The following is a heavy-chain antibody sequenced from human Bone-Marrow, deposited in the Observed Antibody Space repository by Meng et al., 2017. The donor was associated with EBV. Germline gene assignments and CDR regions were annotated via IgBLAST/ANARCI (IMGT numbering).Heavy chain of an antibody. CDR3: ARADCSSTSCYDSRGWFDP. J-gene: IGHJ5*02. CDR1: GGSVSSGSYY. CDR2: IHYSGST. D-gene: IGHD2-2*01. Sequence: QAQLQEAGPGLVKPPETLSLTCTVSGGSVSSGSYYWSWIRQPPGKGLEWIGYIHYSGSTNYNPSLKSRVTISVDTSKNQFSLKLSSVTAADTAVYYCARADCSSTSCYDSRGWFDPWGQGTLVTVSS. V-gene: IGHV4-61*01.